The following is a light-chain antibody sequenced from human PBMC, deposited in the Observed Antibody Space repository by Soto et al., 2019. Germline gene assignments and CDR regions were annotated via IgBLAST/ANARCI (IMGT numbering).Light chain of an antibody. CDR1: SSNIGNNY. Sequence: QAVVTQPPSASGTPGQRVTISCSGSSSNIGNNYGYWFQQLPGTAPKLLIYRNNQRPSGVTDRFSGSKSGTSASLAISGLRSEDEADYYCAVWDDSLSGVVFGGGTKLTVL. J-gene: IGLJ3*02. CDR3: AVWDDSLSGVV. V-gene: IGLV1-47*01. CDR2: RNN.